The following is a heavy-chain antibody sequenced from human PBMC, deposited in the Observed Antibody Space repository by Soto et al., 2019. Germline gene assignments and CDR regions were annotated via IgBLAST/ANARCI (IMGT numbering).Heavy chain of an antibody. CDR3: ARAVAVPASCDY. CDR1: GYSFTSYA. D-gene: IGHD6-19*01. V-gene: IGHV1-3*05. CDR2: INAGNGNT. Sequence: QVQLVQSGAEEKKPGASVKVSCKASGYSFTSYAMHWVRQAPGQRLEWMGWINAGNGNTKYSQKFQGRVTITTDTSASTAYMELSSLRSEDTAMYYCARAVAVPASCDYWGQGTLVTVSS. J-gene: IGHJ4*02.